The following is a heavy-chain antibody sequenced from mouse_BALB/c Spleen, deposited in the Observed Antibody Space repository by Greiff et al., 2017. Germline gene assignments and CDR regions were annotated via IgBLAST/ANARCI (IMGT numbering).Heavy chain of an antibody. CDR2: IYPGGGYT. Sequence: VQLQQFGAELVKPGASVKISCKASGYTFTNYWLGWVKQRPGHGLEWIGDIYPGGGYTNYNEKFKGKATLTADTSSSTAYMQLSSLTSEDSAVYFCARSIGYEDYWGQGTTLTVSS. J-gene: IGHJ2*01. V-gene: IGHV1-63*02. D-gene: IGHD1-2*01. CDR3: ARSIGYEDY. CDR1: GYTFTNYW.